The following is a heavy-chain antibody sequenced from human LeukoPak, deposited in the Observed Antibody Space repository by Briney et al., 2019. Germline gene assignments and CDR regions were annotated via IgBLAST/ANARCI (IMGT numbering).Heavy chain of an antibody. CDR3: ARFVRSSGWYPSDAFDI. D-gene: IGHD6-19*01. V-gene: IGHV4-39*07. CDR2: IYYSGST. J-gene: IGHJ3*02. CDR1: GGSISSSSYY. Sequence: SETLSLTCTVSGGSISSSSYYWGWIRQPPGKGLEWIGSIYYSGSTNYNPSLKSRVTISVDTSKNQFSLKLSSVTAADTAVYYCARFVRSSGWYPSDAFDIWGQGTMVTVSS.